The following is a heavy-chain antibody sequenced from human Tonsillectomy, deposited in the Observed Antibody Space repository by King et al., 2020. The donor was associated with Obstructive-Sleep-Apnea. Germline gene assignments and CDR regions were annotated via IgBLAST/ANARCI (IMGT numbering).Heavy chain of an antibody. CDR1: GFTFDDCA. J-gene: IGHJ3*02. Sequence: VKLVESGGGFVQPGRSLRLSCVASGFTFDDCAMHWVRQVPGKGLERVSSISWSGDRVAYADSVKGRFSISRDNAKNSLFLQMNSLRREDTALYYCAKDQGEYFGVGAFDIWGQGTMVTVSS. CDR2: ISWSGDRV. V-gene: IGHV3-9*01. CDR3: AKDQGEYFGVGAFDI. D-gene: IGHD3-10*01.